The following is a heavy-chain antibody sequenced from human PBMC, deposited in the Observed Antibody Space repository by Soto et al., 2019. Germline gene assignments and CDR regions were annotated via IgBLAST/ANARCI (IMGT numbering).Heavy chain of an antibody. Sequence: SETLSLTCAVSGDSISSSKWWSWVRQPPGKGLEWIGEIYHSGSTNYNPSLKSRVIISVDKSKNQFSLKLSSVTDADTAVYYCARGYGRKFDYWGQGTLVTVSS. CDR3: ARGYGRKFDY. J-gene: IGHJ4*02. V-gene: IGHV4-4*02. D-gene: IGHD5-18*01. CDR1: GDSISSSKW. CDR2: IYHSGST.